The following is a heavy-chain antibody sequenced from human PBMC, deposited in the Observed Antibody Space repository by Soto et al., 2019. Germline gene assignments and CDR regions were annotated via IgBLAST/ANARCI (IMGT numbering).Heavy chain of an antibody. J-gene: IGHJ1*01. CDR1: GGSVSGGVYY. Sequence: QVQLQESGPGLVKPSQTLSLTCTVSGGSVSGGVYYWNWIRQHPEKGLEWIGYIYYSGSTYYNPSXXXRXXISADTSKNQFSLKLSSVTVADTAVYCCARSSVAGAGYFQHWGQGTQVIVSS. V-gene: IGHV4-31*03. CDR3: ARSSVAGAGYFQH. CDR2: IYYSGST. D-gene: IGHD6-19*01.